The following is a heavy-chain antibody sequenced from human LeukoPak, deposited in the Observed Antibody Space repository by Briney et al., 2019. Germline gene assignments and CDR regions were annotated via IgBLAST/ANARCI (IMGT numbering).Heavy chain of an antibody. J-gene: IGHJ3*02. CDR2: ISSNGGST. Sequence: GGSLRLSCAASGFSFSRYAMHWVRQAPGKGLEYVSAISSNGGSTYYANSVKGRFTISRDNSKNTLYLQMGSLRAEDMAVYYCARGYQPGRIAFDIWGQGTMVTVSS. CDR3: ARGYQPGRIAFDI. CDR1: GFSFSRYA. V-gene: IGHV3-64*01. D-gene: IGHD2-2*01.